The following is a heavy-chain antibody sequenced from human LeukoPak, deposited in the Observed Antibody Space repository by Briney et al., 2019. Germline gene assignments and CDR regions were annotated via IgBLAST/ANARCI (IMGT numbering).Heavy chain of an antibody. Sequence: SETLSLTCTVSGDSLVSGHYWGWIRQPPGQGLEWVGSVYHSGSIYYNPSLKSRVIMSVDTSKNQFSLKLSSLTAADTGIYYCAREIYYDSSAYDYWGQGTLVTVSS. CDR1: GDSLVSGHY. CDR2: VYHSGSI. J-gene: IGHJ4*02. V-gene: IGHV4-38-2*02. D-gene: IGHD3-22*01. CDR3: AREIYYDSSAYDY.